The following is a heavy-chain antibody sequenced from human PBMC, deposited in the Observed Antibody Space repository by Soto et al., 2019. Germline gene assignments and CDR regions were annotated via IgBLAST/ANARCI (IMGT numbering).Heavy chain of an antibody. CDR3: ARNMLTTVTSTMGDFDY. J-gene: IGHJ4*02. CDR1: GFSLSTSGMC. V-gene: IGHV2-70*11. D-gene: IGHD4-17*01. CDR2: IDWDDDK. Sequence: VSGPTLVNPTQTLTLTCTFSGFSLSTSGMCVSWIRQPPGKALEWLARIDWDDDKYYSTSLKTRLTISKDTSKNQVVLTMTNMDPVDTATYYCARNMLTTVTSTMGDFDYWGQGTLVTVSS.